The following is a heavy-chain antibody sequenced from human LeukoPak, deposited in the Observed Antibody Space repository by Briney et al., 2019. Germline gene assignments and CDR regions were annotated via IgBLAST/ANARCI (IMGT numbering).Heavy chain of an antibody. J-gene: IGHJ6*02. V-gene: IGHV3-23*01. Sequence: GGSLRLSCAASGFTFSNYAMSWVRQAPGKGLEWVSTISNTGSDTYYADSVKGRFTISRDNSENTLYLQMNNLRAEDTAIHYCAKLPYSDYGPGRPPFSDLWGQPTTAAVSS. CDR2: ISNTGSDT. D-gene: IGHD3-10*01. CDR3: AKLPYSDYGPGRPPFSDL. CDR1: GFTFSNYA.